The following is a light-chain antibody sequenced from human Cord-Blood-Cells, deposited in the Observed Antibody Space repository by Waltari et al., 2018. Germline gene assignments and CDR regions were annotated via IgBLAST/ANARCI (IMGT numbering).Light chain of an antibody. CDR2: DVS. J-gene: IGLJ2*01. Sequence: QSALTQPRSVSGSPGQSVTISCTGTSSDVGGYNYVSWYQQHPGKAPKLMIYDVSKRPSGVPDRVSGSKSVNTASLTISGLQGEDEADYYCCSYACSYNVVFGGGTKLTVL. CDR1: SSDVGGYNY. V-gene: IGLV2-11*01. CDR3: CSYACSYNVV.